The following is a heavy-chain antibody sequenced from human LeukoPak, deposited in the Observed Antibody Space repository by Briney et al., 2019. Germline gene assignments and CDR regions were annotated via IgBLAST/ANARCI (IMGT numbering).Heavy chain of an antibody. D-gene: IGHD6-13*01. J-gene: IGHJ4*02. V-gene: IGHV4-34*01. CDR2: INHSGST. Sequence: SETLSLTCAVYGGSFSGYYWSWIRQPPGKGLEWIGEINHSGSTNYNPSLKSRVTISVDTSKNQFSLKLSSVTAADTAVYYCARGPVRRYSSSPRPPQTAYYFDYWGQGTLVTVSS. CDR3: ARGPVRRYSSSPRPPQTAYYFDY. CDR1: GGSFSGYY.